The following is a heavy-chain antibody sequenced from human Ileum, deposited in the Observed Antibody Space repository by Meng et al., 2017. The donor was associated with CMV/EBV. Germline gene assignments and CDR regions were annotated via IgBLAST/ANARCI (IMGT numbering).Heavy chain of an antibody. CDR2: INRDASEI. D-gene: IGHD2-15*01. CDR1: AFTFSSYW. J-gene: IGHJ4*01. CDR3: ARDSFPYSSDK. Sequence: GGSLRLSCAASAFTFSSYWMTWVRQAPGKGLEWVASINRDASEIHYLDSVKGRFTISRDNAKNTLYLQMNSLGVDDTAIYYCARDSFPYSSDKWGQGTLVTSPQ. V-gene: IGHV3-7*01.